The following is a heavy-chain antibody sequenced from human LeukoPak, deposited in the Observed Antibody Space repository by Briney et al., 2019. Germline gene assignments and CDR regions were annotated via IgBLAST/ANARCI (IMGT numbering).Heavy chain of an antibody. V-gene: IGHV4-34*01. CDR1: GGSFSDYY. Sequence: SETLSLTCAVYGGSFSDYYWIWIRQSPGRGLEWFGEINQSGSTDYNPSLKSRVIISIDTSKTQFSLKLSSGTAADTAVYYCARDYDSSGYYPFYWGQGTPVTVSS. J-gene: IGHJ4*02. D-gene: IGHD3-22*01. CDR3: ARDYDSSGYYPFY. CDR2: INQSGST.